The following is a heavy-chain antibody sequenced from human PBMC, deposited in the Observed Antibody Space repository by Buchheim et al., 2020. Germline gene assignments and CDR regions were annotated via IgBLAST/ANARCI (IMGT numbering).Heavy chain of an antibody. V-gene: IGHV3-23*01. CDR3: AKINYDFWSGSPIFQH. J-gene: IGHJ1*01. CDR1: GFTFSSYA. Sequence: EVQLLESGGGLVQPGGSLRLSCAASGFTFSSYAMSWVRQAPGKGLEWVSAISGSGGSTYYADSVKGRFTISRDNSKKPLYLQMNSLRAEDTAVYYCAKINYDFWSGSPIFQHWGQGTL. D-gene: IGHD3-3*01. CDR2: ISGSGGST.